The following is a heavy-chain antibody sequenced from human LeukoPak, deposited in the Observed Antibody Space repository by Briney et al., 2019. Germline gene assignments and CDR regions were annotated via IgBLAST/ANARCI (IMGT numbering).Heavy chain of an antibody. D-gene: IGHD5-24*01. Sequence: ASVKVSCKASGGTFSTYPISWVRQAPGQGLEWMGRFIPVLDITNYAQTLQGRLTITADKSTTTAYMELSGLRSEDTAVYYCARVGGYNPFDYWGQGTLVTVSS. CDR3: ARVGGYNPFDY. J-gene: IGHJ4*02. V-gene: IGHV1-69*04. CDR1: GGTFSTYP. CDR2: FIPVLDIT.